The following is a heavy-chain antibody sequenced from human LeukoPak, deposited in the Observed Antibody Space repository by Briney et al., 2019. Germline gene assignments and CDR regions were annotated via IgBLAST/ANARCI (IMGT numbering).Heavy chain of an antibody. J-gene: IGHJ5*02. Sequence: SSETLSLTCTVSGGSISSYYWSWIRQPPGKGLEWIGYFYYSGSTNYNPSLKSRVTISVDTSKSQFSLKLSSVTAADTAVYYCARAPYCGGDCYSGARFDPWGQGTLVTVSS. CDR1: GGSISSYY. V-gene: IGHV4-59*12. D-gene: IGHD2-21*02. CDR2: FYYSGST. CDR3: ARAPYCGGDCYSGARFDP.